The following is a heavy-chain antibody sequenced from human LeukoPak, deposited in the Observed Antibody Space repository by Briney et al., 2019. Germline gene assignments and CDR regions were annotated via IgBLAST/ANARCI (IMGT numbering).Heavy chain of an antibody. Sequence: ASVNVSCKASGYTFTSYYMHWVRQAPGQGLEWMGIINPSGGSTSYAQKFQGRVTMTRDTSTSTVYMEPSSLRSEDTAVYYCARDISYLIAVAGTGDFDYWGQGTLVTVSS. D-gene: IGHD6-19*01. V-gene: IGHV1-46*01. CDR3: ARDISYLIAVAGTGDFDY. CDR2: INPSGGST. CDR1: GYTFTSYY. J-gene: IGHJ4*02.